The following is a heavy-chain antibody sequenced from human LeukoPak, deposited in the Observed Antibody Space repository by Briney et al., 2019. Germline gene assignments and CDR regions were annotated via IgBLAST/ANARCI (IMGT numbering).Heavy chain of an antibody. J-gene: IGHJ4*02. CDR3: ASEARSGH. D-gene: IGHD6-19*01. Sequence: GGSLRLSCAASGSTFSSYAMHWVRQAPGKGLEWVAVISYDGSNKYYADSVKGRFTISRDNSKNTLYLQMNSLRAEDTAVYYCASEARSGHWGQGTLVTVSS. CDR2: ISYDGSNK. CDR1: GSTFSSYA. V-gene: IGHV3-30*04.